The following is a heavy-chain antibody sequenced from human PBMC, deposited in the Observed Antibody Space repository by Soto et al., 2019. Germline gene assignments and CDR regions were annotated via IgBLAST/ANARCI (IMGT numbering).Heavy chain of an antibody. Sequence: SETLSLTCAVYGGSFSGYYWSWIRQPPGKGLEWIGEINHSGSTNYNPSLKSRVTISVDTSKNQFSLKLSSVTAADTAVYYCARGGVVATMGMDVWGQGTTVTAP. V-gene: IGHV4-34*01. CDR1: GGSFSGYY. D-gene: IGHD2-15*01. CDR2: INHSGST. J-gene: IGHJ6*02. CDR3: ARGGVVATMGMDV.